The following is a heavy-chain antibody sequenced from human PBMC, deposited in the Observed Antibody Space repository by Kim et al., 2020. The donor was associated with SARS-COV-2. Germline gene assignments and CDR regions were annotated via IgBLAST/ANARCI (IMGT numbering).Heavy chain of an antibody. Sequence: ASVKVSCKASGYTFTSYAMHWVRQAPGQRLEWMGWINAGNGNTKYSQKFQGRVTITRDTSASTAYMELSSLRSEDTAVYYCARGPAVADTFDIWGQGRMVTVSS. CDR2: INAGNGNT. D-gene: IGHD6-19*01. J-gene: IGHJ3*02. CDR3: ARGPAVADTFDI. CDR1: GYTFTSYA. V-gene: IGHV1-3*01.